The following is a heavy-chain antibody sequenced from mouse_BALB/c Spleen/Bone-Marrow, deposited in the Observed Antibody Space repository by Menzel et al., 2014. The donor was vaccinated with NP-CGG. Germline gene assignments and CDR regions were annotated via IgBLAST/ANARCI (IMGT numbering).Heavy chain of an antibody. V-gene: IGHV1-14*01. CDR1: GYTFTSYV. CDR2: INPYNDGT. J-gene: IGHJ3*01. CDR3: ASPYYRYDGFAY. Sequence: VQLKHSGPELVKPGASVRMSCKASGYTFTSYVMHWVKQKPGQGLEWIGYINPYNDGTKYNEKFKGKATPTSDKSSSTAYMELSSLTSEDSAVYYCASPYYRYDGFAYWGQGTLVTVSA. D-gene: IGHD2-14*01.